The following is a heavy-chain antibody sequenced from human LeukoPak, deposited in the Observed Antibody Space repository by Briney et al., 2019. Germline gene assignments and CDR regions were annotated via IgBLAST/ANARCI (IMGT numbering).Heavy chain of an antibody. Sequence: PSETLSLTCTVSGYSISSGYYWGWIRLPPGKGLEWIGSIYHSGSTYYNPSLKSRVTISVDTSKNQFSLKLSSVTAADTAVYYCASPAPIAAAGTAFDIWGQGTMVTVSS. V-gene: IGHV4-38-2*02. CDR2: IYHSGST. J-gene: IGHJ3*02. CDR3: ASPAPIAAAGTAFDI. D-gene: IGHD6-13*01. CDR1: GYSISSGYY.